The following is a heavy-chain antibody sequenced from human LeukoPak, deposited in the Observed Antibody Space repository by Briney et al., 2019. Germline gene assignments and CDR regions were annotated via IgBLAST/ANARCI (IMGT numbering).Heavy chain of an antibody. Sequence: ASVKVSCKASGYTFIGYYLHWVRQAPGQGLEWMGWINPTSGGTNYAQKFQDRVTMTRDTSINTAYMELSRLTSDDTAVYYCAKLVGLSTTASYWGQGTLVIVSS. D-gene: IGHD5/OR15-5a*01. V-gene: IGHV1-2*02. J-gene: IGHJ4*02. CDR1: GYTFIGYY. CDR2: INPTSGGT. CDR3: AKLVGLSTTASY.